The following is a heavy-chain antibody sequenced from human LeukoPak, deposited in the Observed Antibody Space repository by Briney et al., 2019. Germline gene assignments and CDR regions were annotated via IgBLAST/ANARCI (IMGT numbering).Heavy chain of an antibody. J-gene: IGHJ4*02. CDR3: ARRVAKHFDY. CDR1: GFTFSDYY. Sequence: SGXSLRLSCAASGFTFSDYYMSWIRQAPGKGLEWVSYISSSGSTIYYADSVKGRFTISRDNAKNSLYLQMNSLRDEDTAVYYCARRVAKHFDYWGQGTLVTVSS. V-gene: IGHV3-11*04. CDR2: ISSSGSTI.